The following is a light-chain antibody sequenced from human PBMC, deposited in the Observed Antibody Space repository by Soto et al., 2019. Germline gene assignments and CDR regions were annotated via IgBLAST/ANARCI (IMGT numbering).Light chain of an antibody. CDR1: GSDIAVYDF. CDR2: EVT. CDR3: SSYAGSNNVV. J-gene: IGLJ2*01. V-gene: IGLV2-8*01. Sequence: QSALTQPPSASGSPGQSVTISCAGTGSDIAVYDFVSWYQQHPGKAPKLIIYEVTKRPSGVPDRFSGSKSGNTASLTVSGLQAEDEADYYCSSYAGSNNVVFGGGTQLTV.